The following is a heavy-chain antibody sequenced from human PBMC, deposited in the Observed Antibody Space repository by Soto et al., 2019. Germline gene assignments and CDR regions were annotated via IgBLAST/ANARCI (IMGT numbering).Heavy chain of an antibody. CDR3: ASARRYYYDSSGYYLGAFDI. D-gene: IGHD3-22*01. Sequence: ASVKVSCKASGYTFTSYGISWVRQAPAQGLEWMGWISAYNGNTNYAQKLQGRVTMTTDTSTSTAYMELRSLRSDDTAVYYCASARRYYYDSSGYYLGAFDIWG. J-gene: IGHJ3*02. CDR2: ISAYNGNT. V-gene: IGHV1-18*04. CDR1: GYTFTSYG.